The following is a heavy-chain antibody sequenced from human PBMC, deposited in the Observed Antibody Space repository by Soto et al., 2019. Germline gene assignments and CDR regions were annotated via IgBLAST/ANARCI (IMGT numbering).Heavy chain of an antibody. V-gene: IGHV3-30-3*01. Sequence: GGSLRLSCAASGFTFSSYSLDWVRQAPGTGLEWVAGISSDGSNKYYADSVKGRFTISRDNSKNTLYLQMNSLRGEDTAVYYCASPRLGKLTPYWGQGTLVTVSS. CDR1: GFTFSSYS. CDR3: ASPRLGKLTPY. D-gene: IGHD3-10*01. CDR2: ISSDGSNK. J-gene: IGHJ4*02.